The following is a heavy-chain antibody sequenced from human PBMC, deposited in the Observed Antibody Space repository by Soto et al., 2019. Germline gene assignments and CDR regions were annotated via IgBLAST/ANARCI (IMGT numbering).Heavy chain of an antibody. CDR3: ARDVSGFEYFDL. J-gene: IGHJ4*02. V-gene: IGHV3-30-3*01. CDR1: GFLFSDYA. CDR2: ISFNGINT. Sequence: GGSLRLSCAASGFLFSDYAMHWVRQTPGRGPEWLALISFNGINTYYADSVKGRFTISRDNSKNTLYLQMSTLRAEDTAVYYCARDVSGFEYFDLWGQGTLVTVSS. D-gene: IGHD3-9*01.